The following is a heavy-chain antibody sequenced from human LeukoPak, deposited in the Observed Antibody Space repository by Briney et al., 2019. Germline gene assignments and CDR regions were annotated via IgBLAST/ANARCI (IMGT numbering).Heavy chain of an antibody. CDR2: IYPGDSDI. CDR1: GYSFTSYW. V-gene: IGHV5-51*01. D-gene: IGHD6-13*01. CDR3: ARAGRFAAASPLDY. Sequence: GESLKISCKGSGYSFTSYWIGWVRQMPGKGLEWMAVIYPGDSDIRYSPSFEGQVTISADKSLSTAYLQWSSLKASDTGIYYCARAGRFAAASPLDYWGQGTPVTVSS. J-gene: IGHJ4*02.